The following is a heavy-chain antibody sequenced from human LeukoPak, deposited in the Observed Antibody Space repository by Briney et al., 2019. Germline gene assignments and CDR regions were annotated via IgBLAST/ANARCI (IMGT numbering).Heavy chain of an antibody. CDR1: GGTFSSYA. CDR3: ARDHQLGILTGYYTPPGDP. Sequence: SVKVSCRASGGTFSSYAISWVRQAPGQGLEWMGGIIPIFGTANYAQKFQGRVTMTRDTSTSTVYTELSSLRSEDTAVYYCARDHQLGILTGYYTPPGDPWGQGTLVTVSS. CDR2: IIPIFGTA. J-gene: IGHJ5*02. V-gene: IGHV1-69*05. D-gene: IGHD3-9*01.